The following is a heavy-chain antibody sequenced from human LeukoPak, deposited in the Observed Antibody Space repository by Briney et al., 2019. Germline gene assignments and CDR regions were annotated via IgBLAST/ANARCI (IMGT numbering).Heavy chain of an antibody. J-gene: IGHJ4*02. CDR2: INPSGGST. D-gene: IGHD7-27*01. CDR3: ARGPPNWGYDY. CDR1: GYTFTNYY. V-gene: IGHV1-46*01. Sequence: ASVKVSCKASGYTFTNYYLHWVRQAPGQGLEWMGIINPSGGSTSYAQKFQGRVTMTRSTSMSTAYMELSSLRTEDTAVYYCARGPPNWGYDYWGQGTLVTVSS.